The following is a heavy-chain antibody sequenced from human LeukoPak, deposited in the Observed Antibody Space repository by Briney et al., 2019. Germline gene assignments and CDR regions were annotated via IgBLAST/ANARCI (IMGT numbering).Heavy chain of an antibody. D-gene: IGHD6-19*01. CDR1: GGSISSYF. CDR2: IYYSGST. Sequence: SETLSLTCTVSGGSISSYFWSWIRQPPGKGLEWIGYIYYSGSTNYNPSLKSRVTMSVDTSKNQFPLKLSSVTAADTAVYYCARIGRAVAGTIDYWGQGTLVTVSS. V-gene: IGHV4-59*08. J-gene: IGHJ4*02. CDR3: ARIGRAVAGTIDY.